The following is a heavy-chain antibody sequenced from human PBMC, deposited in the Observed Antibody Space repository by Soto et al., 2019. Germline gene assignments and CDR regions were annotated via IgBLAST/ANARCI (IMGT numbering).Heavy chain of an antibody. Sequence: ASVKVSCKVSGYTLTELSMHWVRQAPGKGLEWMGWISAYNGNTNYAQKLQGRVTMTTDTSTSTAYMELRSLRSDDTAEYYFARVLKLAPMPYDYYYMDVWGKGTTVTVSS. D-gene: IGHD2-2*01. CDR2: ISAYNGNT. J-gene: IGHJ6*03. CDR3: ARVLKLAPMPYDYYYMDV. V-gene: IGHV1-18*01. CDR1: GYTLTELS.